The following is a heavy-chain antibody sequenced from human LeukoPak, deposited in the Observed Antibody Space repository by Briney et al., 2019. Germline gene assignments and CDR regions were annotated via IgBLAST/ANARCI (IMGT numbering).Heavy chain of an antibody. D-gene: IGHD5-24*01. CDR1: VFTFSDYY. CDR3: ARGREAHGAFDM. J-gene: IGHJ3*02. Sequence: GGSLRLSCALSVFTFSDYYMTWIRQAPGKGLVWVSYFSRCSNYTKYADSVKGRFTVSRDNAKNSLYLQMNSLRAEDTAVYYCARGREAHGAFDMWGQGTMVTVSS. V-gene: IGHV3-11*05. CDR2: FSRCSNYT.